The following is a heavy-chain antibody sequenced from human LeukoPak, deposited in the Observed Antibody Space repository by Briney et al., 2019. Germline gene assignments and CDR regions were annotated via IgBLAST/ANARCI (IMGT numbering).Heavy chain of an antibody. CDR1: RFTFSSCA. J-gene: IGHJ4*02. D-gene: IGHD2-2*01. CDR3: AKPTYRQLPFDY. CDR2: ISGSGGST. Sequence: GGSLRLSCAPSRFTFSSCAMSWVRQAPGKGPAWVSAISGSGGSTYSADSVKGRFTLSRDNSNKTLYLQMNSLRAEDTDVYYCAKPTYRQLPFDYWGQGTLVTVSS. V-gene: IGHV3-23*01.